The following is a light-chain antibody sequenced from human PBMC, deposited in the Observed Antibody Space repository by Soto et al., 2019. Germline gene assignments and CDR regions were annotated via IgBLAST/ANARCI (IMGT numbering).Light chain of an antibody. CDR2: GSS. V-gene: IGKV3-20*01. J-gene: IGKJ2*01. CDR1: QSVASNF. CDR3: QQYGRSPLLYT. Sequence: EIVLTQSPGTLSLSPGERATLFCRTSQSVASNFLAWYQQKPGQAPRLLVYGSSTRAAGVPDRFSGSGSGTDFTLTISRLEPEDFAVYYCQQYGRSPLLYTFGQGNKLGVK.